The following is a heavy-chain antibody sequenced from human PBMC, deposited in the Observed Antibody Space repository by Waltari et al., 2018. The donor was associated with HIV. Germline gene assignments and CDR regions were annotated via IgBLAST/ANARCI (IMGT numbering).Heavy chain of an antibody. V-gene: IGHV3-49*03. CDR1: GFSFGDFA. J-gene: IGHJ4*02. CDR2: IRSRVYGGAT. CDR3: TRSSKLDY. Sequence: EVQLVEFGGGLVQQGRSLTPAFTGLGFSFGDFAISWFRRAPGKGLEWVGLIRSRVYGGATEYAASAKGRFTISRDDLKSVAYLQMNSLKTEDTAVYYCTRSSKLDYWGQGTLVTVSS. D-gene: IGHD4-4*01.